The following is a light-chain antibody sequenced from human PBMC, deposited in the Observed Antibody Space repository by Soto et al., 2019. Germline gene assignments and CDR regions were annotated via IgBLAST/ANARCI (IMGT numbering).Light chain of an antibody. CDR3: QQLHDYPIT. CDR2: AAS. V-gene: IGKV1-9*01. Sequence: DIRMTQSPSSLSSCVGDIFTITGVAGQCIDSSFAWYQQKPGKAPKLLIYAASSLQSGVPSRFSGSGSGTDFTLTISSLQPEDFATYYCQQLHDYPITFGQGTRLEIK. J-gene: IGKJ5*01. CDR1: QCIDSS.